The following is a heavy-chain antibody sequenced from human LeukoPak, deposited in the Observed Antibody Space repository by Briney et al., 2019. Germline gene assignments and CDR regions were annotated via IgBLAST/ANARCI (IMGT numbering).Heavy chain of an antibody. D-gene: IGHD1-26*01. CDR2: ISYDGSNK. CDR1: GFTFSSYG. CDR3: AKNSGSYIDYFDY. J-gene: IGHJ4*02. Sequence: GRSLRLSCAASGFTFSSYGMHWVRQAPGKGLEWVAVISYDGSNKYYADSVKGRFTISRDNSKNTLYLQMNSLRAEDTAVYYCAKNSGSYIDYFDYWGQGTLVTVSS. V-gene: IGHV3-30*18.